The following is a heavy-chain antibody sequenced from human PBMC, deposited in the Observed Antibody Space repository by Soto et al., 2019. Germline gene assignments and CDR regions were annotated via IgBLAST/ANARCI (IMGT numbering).Heavy chain of an antibody. J-gene: IGHJ4*02. Sequence: QVQLVQSGAEVKKPGSSVKVSCKASGGTFSSYAVSWVRQAPGQGLEWMGGIIPIFGTPNYAQKFQGRVTITADESTSTAYMELRSLRSEDTAVFYCARGPSQYCSGGDCYSPQKYWGQGTLVTVSS. CDR1: GGTFSSYA. V-gene: IGHV1-69*12. D-gene: IGHD2-21*01. CDR3: ARGPSQYCSGGDCYSPQKY. CDR2: IIPIFGTP.